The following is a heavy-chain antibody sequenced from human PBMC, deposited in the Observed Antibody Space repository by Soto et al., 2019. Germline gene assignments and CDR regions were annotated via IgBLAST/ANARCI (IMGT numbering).Heavy chain of an antibody. V-gene: IGHV3-11*06. CDR1: GFTFSDYY. CDR3: ARGSSSLDY. D-gene: IGHD6-6*01. Sequence: VGSLRLSCAASGFTFSDYYMSWIRQAPGKGLEWVSYISSSSSYTNYADSVKGRFTISRDNAKNSLYLQMNSLRAEDTAVYYCARGSSSLDYWGQGTLVTVSS. CDR2: ISSSSSYT. J-gene: IGHJ4*02.